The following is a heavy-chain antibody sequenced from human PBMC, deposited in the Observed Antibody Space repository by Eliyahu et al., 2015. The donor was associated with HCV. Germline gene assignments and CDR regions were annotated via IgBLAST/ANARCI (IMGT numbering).Heavy chain of an antibody. CDR2: INPNSGGT. V-gene: IGHV1-2*02. CDR1: GYXFTGYY. CDR3: ARVFVARYYYYGMDV. Sequence: QVQLVQSGAEVKKPGVXVKVSCKXSGYXFTGYYMHWVRQAPGQGLEWMGWINPNSGGTNYAQKFQGRVTMTRDTSISTAYMELSRLRSDDTAVYYCARVFVARYYYYGMDVWGQGTTVTVSS. J-gene: IGHJ6*02. D-gene: IGHD2-15*01.